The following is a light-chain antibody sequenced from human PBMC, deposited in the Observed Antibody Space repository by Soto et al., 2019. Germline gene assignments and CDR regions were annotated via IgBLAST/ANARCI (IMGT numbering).Light chain of an antibody. J-gene: IGKJ4*01. Sequence: EIVLTPAPDTLSLSPGERATLSCRASQSVRNNYLAWYQQKPCQAPRLRIYGASSRATGIPDRFSGSLSGTAVPLTSSRLEHEDFAVYYCHRYTGSPHSFGAGKKVEI. V-gene: IGKV3-20*01. CDR3: HRYTGSPHS. CDR2: GAS. CDR1: QSVRNNY.